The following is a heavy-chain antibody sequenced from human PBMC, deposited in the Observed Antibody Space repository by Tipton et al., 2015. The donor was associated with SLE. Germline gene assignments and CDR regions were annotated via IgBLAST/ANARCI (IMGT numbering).Heavy chain of an antibody. V-gene: IGHV3-33*01. D-gene: IGHD6-19*01. CDR1: GFTFTSYG. J-gene: IGHJ4*02. CDR2: IWYDGSSK. Sequence: RSLRLSCAASGFTFTSYGMHWVRQAPGKGLEWVAVIWYDGSSKYYADSVKGRFTISRDNSKNTLYLQMNSLRAEDTAVYYCAAGIAVAGSAKNYWGQGTLVTVSS. CDR3: AAGIAVAGSAKNY.